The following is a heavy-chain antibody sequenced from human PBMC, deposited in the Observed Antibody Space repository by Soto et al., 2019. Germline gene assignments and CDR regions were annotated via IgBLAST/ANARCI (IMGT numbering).Heavy chain of an antibody. V-gene: IGHV1-18*01. J-gene: IGHJ4*02. Sequence: QVQLVQSGAEVKKPGASVKVSCKASGYTFTSYGITWVRQAPGQGLEWMGWISAYNGNTNYAQKLQGRVTMTTYTDTSTAYMELRSLRSDGTAVYYCAGTDSRPQDFDYWGQGTLVTVSS. CDR3: AGTDSRPQDFDY. D-gene: IGHD6-13*01. CDR1: GYTFTSYG. CDR2: ISAYNGNT.